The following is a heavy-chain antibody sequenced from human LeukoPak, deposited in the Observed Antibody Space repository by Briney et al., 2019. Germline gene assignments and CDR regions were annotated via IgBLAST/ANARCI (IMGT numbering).Heavy chain of an antibody. CDR3: ARIPLYLLEPFDV. D-gene: IGHD3-3*01. CDR2: INHSGST. J-gene: IGHJ3*01. Sequence: PSETLSLTCTVSGGSISSGDYYWSWIRQPPGKGLEWIGKINHSGSTDYDPSLKSRVTISVDTSKNQLSLKLSSVTAADTAVYYCARIPLYLLEPFDVWGQGTLVTVSS. V-gene: IGHV4-39*07. CDR1: GGSISSGDYY.